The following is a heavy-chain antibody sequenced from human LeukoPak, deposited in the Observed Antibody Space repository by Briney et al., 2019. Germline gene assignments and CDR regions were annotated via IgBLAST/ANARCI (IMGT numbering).Heavy chain of an antibody. CDR1: GSSFTSYW. J-gene: IGHJ3*02. V-gene: IGHV5-51*01. CDR3: ARVNSMFRVGMKGAFDI. CDR2: IYPGDSAT. Sequence: GEPLKISCAGSGSSFTSYWIWGGRAMAEKRVGLMGIIYPGDSATRYSSSLQGQAITSDDKAISTAYRQWSRLNASETAMYYCARVNSMFRVGMKGAFDIWGQGTMVTVSS. D-gene: IGHD3-3*02.